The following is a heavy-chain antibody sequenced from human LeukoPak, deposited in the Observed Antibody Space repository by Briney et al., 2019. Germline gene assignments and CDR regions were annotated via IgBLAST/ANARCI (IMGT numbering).Heavy chain of an antibody. J-gene: IGHJ4*02. CDR3: ARPFYGGNARLDY. Sequence: ASVKVSCKASGYTFTSSAMHWVRQAPGQRLEWMGWINAGNGDTKYSQKFQGRVTISRDTSASTAYMELSSLTSEDTAVYYCARPFYGGNARLDYWGQGTLVTVSS. D-gene: IGHD4-23*01. CDR1: GYTFTSSA. V-gene: IGHV1-3*01. CDR2: INAGNGDT.